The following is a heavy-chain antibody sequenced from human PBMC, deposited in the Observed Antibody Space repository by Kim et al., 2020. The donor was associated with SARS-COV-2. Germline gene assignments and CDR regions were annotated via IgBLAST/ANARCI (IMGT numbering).Heavy chain of an antibody. CDR1: GYTFTSYY. Sequence: ASVKVSCKASGYTFTSYYMHWVRQAPGQGLEWMGIINPSGGSTSYAQKFQGRVTMTRDTSTSTVYMELSSLRSEDTAVYYCARSDGQWLAGVANFVQHWGQGTLVTVSS. CDR2: INPSGGST. V-gene: IGHV1-46*01. D-gene: IGHD6-19*01. J-gene: IGHJ1*01. CDR3: ARSDGQWLAGVANFVQH.